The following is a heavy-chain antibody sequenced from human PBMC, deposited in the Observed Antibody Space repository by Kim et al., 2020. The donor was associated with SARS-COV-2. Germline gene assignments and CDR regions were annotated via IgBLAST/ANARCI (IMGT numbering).Heavy chain of an antibody. Sequence: SLKSRVTISVDTSKNQFSLKLSSVTAADTAVYYCARDGGNSGYDSDAFDIWGQGTMVTVSS. V-gene: IGHV4-34*01. D-gene: IGHD5-12*01. J-gene: IGHJ3*02. CDR3: ARDGGNSGYDSDAFDI.